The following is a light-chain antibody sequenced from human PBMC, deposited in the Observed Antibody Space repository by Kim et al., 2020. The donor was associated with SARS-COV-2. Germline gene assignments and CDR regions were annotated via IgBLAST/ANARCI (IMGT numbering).Light chain of an antibody. J-gene: IGKJ1*01. Sequence: DIQMTQSPSSLSASVGDRVTITCRASQSITKYLNWYQQKQGKAPKLLIFDASRLKDGVPSRFTGSGSGTDFTLTINSLQPEDFGTYYCQQSSNLPPTFGQGTKVDIK. CDR3: QQSSNLPPT. V-gene: IGKV1-39*01. CDR2: DAS. CDR1: QSITKY.